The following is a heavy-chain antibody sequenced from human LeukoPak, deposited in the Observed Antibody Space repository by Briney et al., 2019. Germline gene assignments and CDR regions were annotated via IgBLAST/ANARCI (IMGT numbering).Heavy chain of an antibody. V-gene: IGHV3-74*03. CDR1: GFAFSGFW. Sequence: PGGSLRLSCAASGFAFSGFWMHWVRHAPGKGLVWVSRIDGDGGSTTYADSVKGRFTISRDNARNTLHLQMISLRAEDTAVCYCARTMTGGFFDFWGQGTLVTVSS. CDR3: ARTMTGGFFDF. CDR2: IDGDGGST. D-gene: IGHD3-16*01. J-gene: IGHJ4*02.